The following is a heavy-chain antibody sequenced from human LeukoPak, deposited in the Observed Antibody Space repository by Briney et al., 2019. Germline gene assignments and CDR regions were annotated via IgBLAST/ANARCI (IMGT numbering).Heavy chain of an antibody. D-gene: IGHD3-22*01. Sequence: ASVKVSCKVSGYTLTELSMHWVRQAPGKGLEWTGGFDPEDGETIYAQKFQGRVTMTEDTSTDTAYMELSSLRSEDTAVYYCATVYYDSSGYTQYYFDYWGQGTLVTVSS. J-gene: IGHJ4*02. CDR2: FDPEDGET. V-gene: IGHV1-24*01. CDR1: GYTLTELS. CDR3: ATVYYDSSGYTQYYFDY.